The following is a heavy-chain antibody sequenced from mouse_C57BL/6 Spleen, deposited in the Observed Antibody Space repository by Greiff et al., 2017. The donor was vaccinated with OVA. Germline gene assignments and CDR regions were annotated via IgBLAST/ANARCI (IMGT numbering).Heavy chain of an antibody. CDR2: INPSNGGT. CDR1: GYTLTSYW. CDR3: ARDYDRGGYAMDY. Sequence: VQLQQPGTELVKPGASVKLSCKASGYTLTSYWMHWVKQRPGQGLEWIGNINPSNGGTNYNEKFKSKATLTVDKSSSAAYMQLSSLTSEDSAVYYCARDYDRGGYAMDYWGQGTSVTVSS. V-gene: IGHV1-53*01. J-gene: IGHJ4*01. D-gene: IGHD2-4*01.